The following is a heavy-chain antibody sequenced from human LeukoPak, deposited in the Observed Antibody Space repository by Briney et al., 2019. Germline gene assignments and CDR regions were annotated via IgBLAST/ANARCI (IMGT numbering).Heavy chain of an antibody. V-gene: IGHV1-46*01. CDR3: AREALVVPAAITWFDP. Sequence: GASVKVSCKASGYTFTSYYMHWVRQAPGQGLEWMGIINPSGGSTSYAQKFQGRVTMTRDTSTSTVYMELSSLRSEDTAVYYCAREALVVPAAITWFDPWGQGTLVTVSS. CDR1: GYTFTSYY. D-gene: IGHD2-2*01. CDR2: INPSGGST. J-gene: IGHJ5*02.